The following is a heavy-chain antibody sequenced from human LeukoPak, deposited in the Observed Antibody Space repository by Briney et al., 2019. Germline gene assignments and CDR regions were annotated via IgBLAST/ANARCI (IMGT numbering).Heavy chain of an antibody. Sequence: SVKVSCKASGGTFSIYAISWVRQAPGQGLEWMGGIIPIFGTANYAQKFQGRVTITADESTSTAYMELSSLRSEDTAVYYCARDLIVGATLTYYYYYGMDVWGQGTTVTVSS. V-gene: IGHV1-69*13. CDR1: GGTFSIYA. D-gene: IGHD1-26*01. CDR3: ARDLIVGATLTYYYYYGMDV. J-gene: IGHJ6*02. CDR2: IIPIFGTA.